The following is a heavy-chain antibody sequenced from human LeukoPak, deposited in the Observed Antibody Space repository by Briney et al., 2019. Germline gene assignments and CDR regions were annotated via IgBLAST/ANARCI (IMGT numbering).Heavy chain of an antibody. CDR2: IYYSGST. V-gene: IGHV4-31*03. CDR3: ARERAYYYDSSGYYWGGFDP. CDR1: GGSISSGGYS. D-gene: IGHD3-22*01. Sequence: PSQTLSLTCTVSGGSISSGGYSWSWIRQHPGKGLEWIGYIYYSGSTYYNPSLKSRVTISVDTSKNQFSLKLSSVTAADTAVYYCARERAYYYDSSGYYWGGFDPWGQGTLVTVSS. J-gene: IGHJ5*02.